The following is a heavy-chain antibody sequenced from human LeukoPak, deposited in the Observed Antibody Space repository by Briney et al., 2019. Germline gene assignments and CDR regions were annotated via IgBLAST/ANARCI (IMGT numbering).Heavy chain of an antibody. CDR2: INHSGST. J-gene: IGHJ4*02. D-gene: IGHD3-10*01. Sequence: SETLSLTCAVYGGSFSGYYWSWIRQPPGKGLEWIGEINHSGSTNYNPSLKSRVTISVDTSKNQFSLKLSSVTAADTAVYYCILNHFSPGSYSLGGFVYWGEGPRVTVSS. CDR1: GGSFSGYY. V-gene: IGHV4-34*03. CDR3: ILNHFSPGSYSLGGFVY.